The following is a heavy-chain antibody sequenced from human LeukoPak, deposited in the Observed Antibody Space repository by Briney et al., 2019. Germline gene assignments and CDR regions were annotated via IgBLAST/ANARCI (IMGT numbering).Heavy chain of an antibody. J-gene: IGHJ4*02. D-gene: IGHD3-16*01. CDR1: GYSISSGHV. V-gene: IGHV4-38-2*01. CDR2: IYYSGST. CDR3: ARGGGCDY. Sequence: PSETLSPTCAVSGYSISSGHVWGWIRPPPGKGLEWIGSIYYSGSTYYNPSLKSRVTMSADTSKNQFSLKLSSVTAADTAVYYCARGGGCDYWGQGTLVIVSS.